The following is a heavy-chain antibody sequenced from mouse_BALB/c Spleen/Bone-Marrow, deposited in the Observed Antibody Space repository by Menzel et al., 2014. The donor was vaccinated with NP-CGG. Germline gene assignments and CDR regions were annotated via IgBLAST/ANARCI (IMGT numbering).Heavy chain of an antibody. V-gene: IGHV1-5*01. CDR1: GYTFSNYW. J-gene: IGHJ2*01. Sequence: EVQLQQSGTVLARPGAAVKMSCKASGYTFSNYWMHWVKQRPGQGLEWIGTIYPGNSDTTYNQKFKGKAKLTAVTSTSTAYRELSSLTNEDSAVYYCTTLARSDFDYWGQGTTLTVSS. CDR2: IYPGNSDT. CDR3: TTLARSDFDY. D-gene: IGHD3-1*01.